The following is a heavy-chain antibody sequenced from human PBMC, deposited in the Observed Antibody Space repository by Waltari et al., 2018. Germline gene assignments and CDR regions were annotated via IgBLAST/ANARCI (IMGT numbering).Heavy chain of an antibody. CDR2: INHSGRT. D-gene: IGHD1-20*01. CDR1: GGSFSGYY. Sequence: QVQLQQWGAGLLKSSETLSLTCAVYGGSFSGYYWSWIRQPPGKGLEWIGEINHSGRTNYNPSLKSRVTISVDTSKNQFSLKLSSVTAADTAVYYCVLTGRNYFDYWGQGTLVTVSS. CDR3: VLTGRNYFDY. J-gene: IGHJ4*02. V-gene: IGHV4-34*01.